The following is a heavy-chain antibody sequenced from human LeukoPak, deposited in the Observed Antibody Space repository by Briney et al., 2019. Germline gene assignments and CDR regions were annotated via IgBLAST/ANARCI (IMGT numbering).Heavy chain of an antibody. CDR2: IYTRGST. Sequence: SETLSLTCTVSGGSLSSYYWSWIRQPAGKGLEWIGRIYTRGSTNYNPSLKSRVTMSVDTSKYQFSPKLSSVTAADTAVYYCATSRAVSGSYYWYCDLWGRGTLVTVSS. CDR3: ATSRAVSGSYYWYCDL. V-gene: IGHV4-4*07. D-gene: IGHD1-26*01. J-gene: IGHJ2*01. CDR1: GGSLSSYY.